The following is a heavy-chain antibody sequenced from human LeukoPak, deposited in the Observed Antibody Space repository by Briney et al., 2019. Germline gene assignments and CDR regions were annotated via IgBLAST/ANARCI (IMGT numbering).Heavy chain of an antibody. CDR1: GFTFSTYA. J-gene: IGHJ4*02. CDR3: AMDDSSGYYSSYFDY. V-gene: IGHV3-23*01. CDR2: ISGGVGST. Sequence: PGGSLRLSCAASGFTFSTYAMSWVRQAPGKGLEWVSAISGGVGSTYYADSVKGRFTISRDNSKNTLYLQMNSLRAEDTAVYYCAMDDSSGYYSSYFDYWGQGTLVTVSS. D-gene: IGHD3-22*01.